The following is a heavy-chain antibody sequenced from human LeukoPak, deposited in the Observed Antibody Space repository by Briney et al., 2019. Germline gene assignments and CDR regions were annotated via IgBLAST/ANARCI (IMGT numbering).Heavy chain of an antibody. CDR3: ARDRIPAPGPFWFDP. V-gene: IGHV3-30*04. Sequence: GGSLRLSCAASGFTLSTYSIHWVRQAPGKGLEWVAVISYDGIKEFYADSVKGRFTISRDTSNNMVHLQMTSLRSEDTAVYYCARDRIPAPGPFWFDPWGQGTLVTVSS. D-gene: IGHD6-13*01. CDR2: ISYDGIKE. CDR1: GFTLSTYS. J-gene: IGHJ5*02.